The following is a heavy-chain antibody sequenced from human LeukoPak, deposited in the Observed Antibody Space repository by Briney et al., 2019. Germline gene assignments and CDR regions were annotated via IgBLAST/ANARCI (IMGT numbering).Heavy chain of an antibody. CDR1: GYTFTGYY. CDR2: INTNTGNP. V-gene: IGHV7-4-1*02. J-gene: IGHJ6*02. Sequence: ASVKVSCKASGYTFTGYYMHWVRQAPGQGLEWMGWINTNTGNPTYAQGFTGRFVFSLDTSVSTAYLQISSLKAEDTAVYYCAISIAAAGVYYYYGMDVWGQGTTVTVSS. CDR3: AISIAAAGVYYYYGMDV. D-gene: IGHD6-13*01.